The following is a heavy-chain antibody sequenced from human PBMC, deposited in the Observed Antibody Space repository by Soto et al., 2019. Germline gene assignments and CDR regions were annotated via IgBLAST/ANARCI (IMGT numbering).Heavy chain of an antibody. D-gene: IGHD3-22*01. CDR1: GFAFSSYS. J-gene: IGHJ4*02. V-gene: IGHV3-64D*08. CDR3: VKDRYYDSSGYSAYFDY. CDR2: ISSNGGST. Sequence: GGSLRLSCSASGFAFSSYSMHWVRQAPGKGLEYVSAISSNGGSTYYADSVKGRFTISRDNSRNTLYLQMSSLRAEGTAVYYSVKDRYYDSSGYSAYFDYWGQGTLVTVSS.